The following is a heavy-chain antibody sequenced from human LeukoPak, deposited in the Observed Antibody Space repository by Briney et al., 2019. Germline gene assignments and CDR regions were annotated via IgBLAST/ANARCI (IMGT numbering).Heavy chain of an antibody. CDR3: AKTDTMVRGPRY. Sequence: GGSLRLSCAASGFTFSSYGMHWVRQAPGKGLEWVAVISYDGSNKYYADSVKGRFTISRDNSKNTLYLQMNSLRAEDTAVYYCAKTDTMVRGPRYWGQGTLVTVSS. CDR2: ISYDGSNK. V-gene: IGHV3-30*18. D-gene: IGHD3-10*01. J-gene: IGHJ4*02. CDR1: GFTFSSYG.